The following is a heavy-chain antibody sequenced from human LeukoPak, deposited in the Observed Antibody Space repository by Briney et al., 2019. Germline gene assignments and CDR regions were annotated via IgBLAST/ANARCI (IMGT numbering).Heavy chain of an antibody. D-gene: IGHD7-27*01. J-gene: IGHJ4*02. Sequence: PSETLSLTCTVSGYSISSGYYWGWIRQPPGKGLEWIGSIYHSGSTYYNPSLKSRVAISVDTSKNQFSLKLSSVTAADTAVYYCARASRTGLGIGSFDYWGQGTLVTVSS. CDR2: IYHSGST. V-gene: IGHV4-38-2*02. CDR1: GYSISSGYY. CDR3: ARASRTGLGIGSFDY.